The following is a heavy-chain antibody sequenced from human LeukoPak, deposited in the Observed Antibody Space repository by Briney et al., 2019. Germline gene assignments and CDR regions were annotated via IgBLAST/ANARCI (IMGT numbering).Heavy chain of an antibody. CDR1: GFTFSSYA. CDR2: ISGSGGST. J-gene: IGHJ3*02. Sequence: GGSLRLSCAASGFTFSSYAMSWVRQAPGKGLEWVSAISGSGGSTYYADSVKGRFTISRNNAKNSLFLQMNSLRVEDTAVYYCARGTNDYGDPDAFDIWGQGTMVTVSS. V-gene: IGHV3-23*01. CDR3: ARGTNDYGDPDAFDI. D-gene: IGHD4-17*01.